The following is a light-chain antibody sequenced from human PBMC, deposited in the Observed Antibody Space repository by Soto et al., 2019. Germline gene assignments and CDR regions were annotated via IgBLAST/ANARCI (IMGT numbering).Light chain of an antibody. V-gene: IGKV1-9*01. CDR2: APS. J-gene: IGKJ5*01. CDR1: QGIDTS. Sequence: ILLTQSPSSLSASVGDSVTITCRASQGIDTSLAWYQQKPGKAPKLLIYAPSNFQSGVPSRFSGSGSGTHFTLTISSLQPEDFATYYCQQLHGYPITFGQGTLLEIK. CDR3: QQLHGYPIT.